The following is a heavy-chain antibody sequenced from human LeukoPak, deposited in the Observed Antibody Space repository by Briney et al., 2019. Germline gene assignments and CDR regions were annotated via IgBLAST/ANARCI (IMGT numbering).Heavy chain of an antibody. CDR1: GITVSSYY. V-gene: IGHV3-53*01. Sequence: GGSLRLSCAASGITVSSYYMSWVRQAPGKGLEWVSVIYVGGGTYYADSAKGRFAISRDNSKNTLYLQISSLRAEDTAIYYCTRHQYDAFEIWGQGTMVTVSS. J-gene: IGHJ3*02. D-gene: IGHD4-11*01. CDR3: TRHQYDAFEI. CDR2: IYVGGGT.